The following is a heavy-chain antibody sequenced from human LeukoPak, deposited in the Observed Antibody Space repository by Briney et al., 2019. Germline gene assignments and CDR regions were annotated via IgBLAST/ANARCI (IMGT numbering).Heavy chain of an antibody. J-gene: IGHJ4*02. D-gene: IGHD3-22*01. V-gene: IGHV3-33*01. Sequence: PGGSLRLSCAASGFTFSSYGMHWVRQAPGKGLEWVAVIWYDGSKKYYADSVKGRFTISRDNSKNTLYLQMNSLRAEDTAVYYCARGTPYYYDSTGFDYWGQGTLVTVSS. CDR1: GFTFSSYG. CDR2: IWYDGSKK. CDR3: ARGTPYYYDSTGFDY.